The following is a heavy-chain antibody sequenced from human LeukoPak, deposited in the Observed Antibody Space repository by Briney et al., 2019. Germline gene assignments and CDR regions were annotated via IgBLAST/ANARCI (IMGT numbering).Heavy chain of an antibody. CDR3: ARDAAIVGTHPPDY. D-gene: IGHD1-26*01. Sequence: GGSLRLSCATSGFSFSTYSMNWVRQAPGKGLEWVSYIDSSSSTIYYADSVKGRFTISRDNAKNSLYLQVNSLRAEDTAVYYCARDAAIVGTHPPDYWGQGTLVTVSS. CDR1: GFSFSTYS. V-gene: IGHV3-48*04. J-gene: IGHJ4*02. CDR2: IDSSSSTI.